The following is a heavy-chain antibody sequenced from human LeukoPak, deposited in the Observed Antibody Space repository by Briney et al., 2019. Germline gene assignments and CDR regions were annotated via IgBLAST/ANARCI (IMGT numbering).Heavy chain of an antibody. CDR1: GFTFSSYA. J-gene: IGHJ4*02. Sequence: PGGSLRLSCAASGFTFSSYAMHWVRQAPGKGLEYVSAISSNGGSTYYANSVKGRFIISRDNSKNTLYLQMGSLRAEDMAVYYCARVAAVAGSIWGQGTLVTVSS. D-gene: IGHD6-19*01. V-gene: IGHV3-64*01. CDR2: ISSNGGST. CDR3: ARVAAVAGSI.